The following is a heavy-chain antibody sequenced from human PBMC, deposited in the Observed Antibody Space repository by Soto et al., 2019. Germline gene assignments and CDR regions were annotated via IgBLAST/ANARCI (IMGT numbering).Heavy chain of an antibody. D-gene: IGHD6-13*01. V-gene: IGHV3-66*01. CDR2: IYSGGST. Sequence: GGSLRLSCAASGFTVSSNYMSWVRQAPGKGLEWVSVIYSGGSTYYADSVKGRFTISRDNSKNTLYLQMNSLRAEDTAVYYCARTIAAAGFGLVYWGQGTLVTVSS. CDR1: GFTVSSNY. J-gene: IGHJ4*02. CDR3: ARTIAAAGFGLVY.